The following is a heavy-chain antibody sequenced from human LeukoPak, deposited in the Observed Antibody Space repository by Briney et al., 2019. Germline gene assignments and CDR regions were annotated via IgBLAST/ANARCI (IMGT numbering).Heavy chain of an antibody. V-gene: IGHV4-61*02. J-gene: IGHJ3*02. CDR3: ARGPYSYDSSGAFDI. Sequence: SQTLSLTCTVSGDSISSGDYYWGWLRQTAGRGLEWIGRISSSGSTNYNPSLKSRVTISVYTSKNQFSLKLSSVTAADTAVYFCARGPYSYDSSGAFDIWGQGTMVTVSS. CDR2: ISSSGST. D-gene: IGHD3-22*01. CDR1: GDSISSGDYY.